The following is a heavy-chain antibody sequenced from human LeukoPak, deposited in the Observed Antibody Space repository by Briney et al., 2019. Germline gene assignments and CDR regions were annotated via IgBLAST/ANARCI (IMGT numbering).Heavy chain of an antibody. CDR3: ARGPYDSSGYYSNWFDP. D-gene: IGHD3-22*01. V-gene: IGHV4-31*11. Sequence: PSETLSLTCAVSGDSIISGYYYWSWIRQHPGKGLEWIGYIYYSGVTYYNPSLQSRVTISVDTSNNQLSLKLTSVTVADTAIYYCARGPYDSSGYYSNWFDPWGQGTLVTVSS. CDR2: IYYSGVT. J-gene: IGHJ5*02. CDR1: GDSIISGYYY.